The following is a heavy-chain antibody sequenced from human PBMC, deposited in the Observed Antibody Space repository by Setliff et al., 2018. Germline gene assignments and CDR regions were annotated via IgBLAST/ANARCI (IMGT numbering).Heavy chain of an antibody. CDR2: ISSSGSTI. CDR1: GFTFSSYE. V-gene: IGHV3-48*03. Sequence: AGGSLRLSCAASGFTFSSYEMNWVRQAPGKGLEWVSYISSSGSTIYYADSVKGRFTISRDNAKSSLYLQMNSLRAEDTAVYYCARGAPGEYDFWSGYSRRPWFDPWGQGTLVTVSS. D-gene: IGHD3-3*01. CDR3: ARGAPGEYDFWSGYSRRPWFDP. J-gene: IGHJ5*02.